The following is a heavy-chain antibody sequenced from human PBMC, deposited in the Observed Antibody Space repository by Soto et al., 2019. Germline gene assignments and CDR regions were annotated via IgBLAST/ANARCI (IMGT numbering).Heavy chain of an antibody. V-gene: IGHV3-21*01. CDR2: ISSSSSYI. CDR3: ARVPVPWCSGGSCYSNY. D-gene: IGHD2-15*01. Sequence: PGGSLRLSCAASGFTFSSYSMNWVRQAPGKGLEWVSSISSSSSYIYYADSVKGRFTISRDNAKNSLYLQMNSLRAEDTAVYYCARVPVPWCSGGSCYSNYWGQGTLVTVSS. J-gene: IGHJ4*02. CDR1: GFTFSSYS.